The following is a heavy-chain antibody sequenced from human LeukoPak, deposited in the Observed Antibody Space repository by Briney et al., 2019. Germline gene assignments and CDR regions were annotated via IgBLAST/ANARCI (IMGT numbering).Heavy chain of an antibody. Sequence: PSETLSLTCAVYGGSFSGYYWSWIRQPPGKGLEWIGEINHSGSTNYNPSLKSRVTISVDTSKNQFSLKLSSVTAADTAVYYCARDYSGSELSWYFDLGGRAPWVIFPS. J-gene: IGHJ2*01. CDR2: INHSGST. V-gene: IGHV4-34*01. CDR3: ARDYSGSELSWYFDL. D-gene: IGHD1-26*01. CDR1: GGSFSGYY.